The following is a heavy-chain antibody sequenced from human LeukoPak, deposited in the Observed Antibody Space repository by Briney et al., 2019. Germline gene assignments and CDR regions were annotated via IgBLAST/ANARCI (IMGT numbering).Heavy chain of an antibody. Sequence: ASVKVSCKASGYTFTGYYMHWVRKAPGQGLEWMGWINPNSGGTNYAQKFQGRVTMTRDTSISTAYMELSRLRSDDTAVYYCARESGLLWFGELYRNWFDPWGQGTLVTVSS. D-gene: IGHD3-10*01. V-gene: IGHV1-2*02. CDR2: INPNSGGT. CDR3: ARESGLLWFGELYRNWFDP. CDR1: GYTFTGYY. J-gene: IGHJ5*02.